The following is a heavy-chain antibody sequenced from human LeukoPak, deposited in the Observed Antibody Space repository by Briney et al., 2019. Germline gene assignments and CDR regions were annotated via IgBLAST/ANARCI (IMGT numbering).Heavy chain of an antibody. Sequence: GRSLRLSCAASGFTFSSYGMPWVRQAPGKGLEWVAVIWYNGGNKYYADSVKGRFTISRDNSKNTLYLQMNSLRAEDTAVYYCAKESYYLNSSGYYSCGRTTNSNYYYYMDVWGKGTTVTVSS. V-gene: IGHV3-33*06. CDR3: AKESYYLNSSGYYSCGRTTNSNYYYYMDV. D-gene: IGHD3-22*01. CDR2: IWYNGGNK. CDR1: GFTFSSYG. J-gene: IGHJ6*03.